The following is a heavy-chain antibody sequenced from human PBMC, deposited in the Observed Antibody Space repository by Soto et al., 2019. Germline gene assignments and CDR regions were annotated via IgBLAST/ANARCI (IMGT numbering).Heavy chain of an antibody. CDR2: IFDSGGT. CDR1: GGSISGGVYY. CDR3: AREIIPLTTDWYFDL. V-gene: IGHV4-30-4*01. J-gene: IGHJ2*01. Sequence: QVQLQESGPGLVKPSQTLSLTCTVSGGSISGGVYYWSWIRQPPGKGLEWIGYIFDSGGTYYNPSLKSRVTISVDTSKKQFSLRLSSVTAADTAVYYCAREIIPLTTDWYFDLWGRGTLVTVSS. D-gene: IGHD4-17*01.